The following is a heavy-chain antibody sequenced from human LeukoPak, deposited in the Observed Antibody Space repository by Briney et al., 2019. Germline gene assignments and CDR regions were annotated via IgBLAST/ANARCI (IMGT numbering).Heavy chain of an antibody. CDR3: ARDPTLGVAGTGKYNWFDP. J-gene: IGHJ5*02. Sequence: ASVKVSCMASGYTFTGYYMHWVRQAPGQGLEWIGWINPKSCGTNYPPKFQGRATMPRNTSILAAYRELSRLRSDDTAVYYCARDPTLGVAGTGKYNWFDPWGQGTLVTVSS. V-gene: IGHV1-2*02. CDR2: INPKSCGT. D-gene: IGHD6-19*01. CDR1: GYTFTGYY.